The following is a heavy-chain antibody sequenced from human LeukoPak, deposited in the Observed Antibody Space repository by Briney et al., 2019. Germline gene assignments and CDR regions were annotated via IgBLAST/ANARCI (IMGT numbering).Heavy chain of an antibody. J-gene: IGHJ4*02. CDR2: IQYDGTNK. CDR3: AKDRGVVPAAIGPYYFDY. V-gene: IGHV3-30*02. CDR1: GFTFRSYG. D-gene: IGHD2-2*02. Sequence: GGSLRLSCAASGFTFRSYGMYWVRQAPGKGLEWVALIQYDGTNKYYVDSVKGRFTISRDNSKNTLYLQMNSLRAEDTAVYYCAKDRGVVPAAIGPYYFDYWGQGTLVTVSS.